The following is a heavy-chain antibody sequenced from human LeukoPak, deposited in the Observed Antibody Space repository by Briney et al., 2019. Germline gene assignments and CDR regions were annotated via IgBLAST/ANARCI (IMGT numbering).Heavy chain of an antibody. J-gene: IGHJ5*02. V-gene: IGHV3-23*01. D-gene: IGHD3-3*01. CDR1: GFTFSSYA. CDR3: AKDGRGVVTNWFDP. CDR2: ISGSGGSP. Sequence: PGGSLRLSCAASGFTFSSYAMSWVRQAPGKGLEWVSAISGSGGSPYYADSVKGRFPISRDNSKNTLYLQMNSLRAEDTAVYYCAKDGRGVVTNWFDPWGQGTLVTVSS.